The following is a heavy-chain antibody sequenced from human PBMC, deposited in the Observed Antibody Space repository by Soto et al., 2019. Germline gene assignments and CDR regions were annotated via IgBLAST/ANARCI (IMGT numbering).Heavy chain of an antibody. Sequence: EVQLVESGGGLVQPGRSLRLSCAASGFTFDDYAMHWVRQAPGKGLEWVSGISWNSGSIGYADSVKGRFTISRDNAKNSLYLQMNSLRAEDTALYYCAKDMGSSGLLFDCWGQGTLVTVSS. D-gene: IGHD6-19*01. CDR1: GFTFDDYA. J-gene: IGHJ4*02. CDR2: ISWNSGSI. V-gene: IGHV3-9*01. CDR3: AKDMGSSGLLFDC.